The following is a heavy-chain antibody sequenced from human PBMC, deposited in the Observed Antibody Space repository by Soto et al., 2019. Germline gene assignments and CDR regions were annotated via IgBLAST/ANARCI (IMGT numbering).Heavy chain of an antibody. J-gene: IGHJ4*02. CDR3: ATRSRTGTSAGSFDY. D-gene: IGHD6-13*01. V-gene: IGHV4-39*01. CDR1: GDSISSSTYY. CDR2: VFYSGST. Sequence: PSETLSLTCSVSGDSISSSTYYWAWIRQPPGKGLEWIGNVFYSGSTSYSPSLKSRLTISVDTSKSQFSLKLNSVTAADTAVYYCATRSRTGTSAGSFDYWGQGALVTVSS.